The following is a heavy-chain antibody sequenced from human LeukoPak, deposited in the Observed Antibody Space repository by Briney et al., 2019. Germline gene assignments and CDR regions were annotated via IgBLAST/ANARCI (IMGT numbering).Heavy chain of an antibody. V-gene: IGHV3-23*01. Sequence: ETLSLTCTVSGGSISSYYWSWIRQPPGKGLEWVSAISGSGGSTYYADSVKGRFTISRDNSKNTLYLQMNSLRAEDTAVYYCARDYGSGDFAFDYWGQGTLVTVSS. J-gene: IGHJ4*02. CDR2: ISGSGGST. CDR3: ARDYGSGDFAFDY. D-gene: IGHD5-24*01. CDR1: GGSISSYY.